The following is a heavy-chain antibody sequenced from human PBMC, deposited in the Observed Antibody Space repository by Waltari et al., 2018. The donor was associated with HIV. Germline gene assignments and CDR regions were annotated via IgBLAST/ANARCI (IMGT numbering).Heavy chain of an antibody. D-gene: IGHD6-13*01. CDR2: IKEDGSEI. V-gene: IGHV3-7*01. CDR3: ARRQQLTD. CDR1: GFTFSRSW. Sequence: EVRLVESGGGLVQPGGSLSLSCAASGFTFSRSWMTWVRQAPGKGLEWVANIKEDGSEIHYVDSVKGRFTISRDNAKNSLYLQMNSLRAEDTAVYYCARRQQLTDWGQGTLVTVSS. J-gene: IGHJ4*02.